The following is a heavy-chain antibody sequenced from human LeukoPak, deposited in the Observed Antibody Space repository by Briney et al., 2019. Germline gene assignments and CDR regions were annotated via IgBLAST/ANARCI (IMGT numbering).Heavy chain of an antibody. D-gene: IGHD5-12*01. V-gene: IGHV4-59*01. Sequence: SETLSLTYTVSGASITRYFWNWIRQPPGKELEWIGYISSGGSTNYNPSLKSRVTISIDTSKNQFSLKLTSATAADTAVYYCARGDDYKSTLFDYWGQGTLVTVSS. CDR3: ARGDDYKSTLFDY. CDR1: GASITRYF. CDR2: ISSGGST. J-gene: IGHJ4*02.